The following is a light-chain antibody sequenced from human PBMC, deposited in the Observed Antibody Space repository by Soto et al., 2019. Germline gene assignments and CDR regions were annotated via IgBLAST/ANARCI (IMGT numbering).Light chain of an antibody. CDR1: QSVSSY. CDR2: DAS. V-gene: IGKV3-11*01. J-gene: IGKJ4*01. Sequence: EIVLTQSPATLYLSPGERATLSCRASQSVSSYLAWYQQKPGQAPRLLIYDASNRATGIPARFSGSGSGTDFTLTISSLESEDYEVYYCQQRSNWPLTFGGGTKV. CDR3: QQRSNWPLT.